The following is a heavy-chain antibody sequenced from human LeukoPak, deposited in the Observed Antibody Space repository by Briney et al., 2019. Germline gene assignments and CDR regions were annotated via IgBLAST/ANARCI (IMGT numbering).Heavy chain of an antibody. V-gene: IGHV4-59*01. Sequence: SETLSLTCTVSGGSISSYYWSWIRQPPGKGLEWIGYIYHSGSTNYNPSLKSRVTISVDTSKNQFSLKLSSVTAADTAVYYCARSGLLWFGESPFDYWGQGTLVTVSS. CDR3: ARSGLLWFGESPFDY. CDR1: GGSISSYY. CDR2: IYHSGST. J-gene: IGHJ4*02. D-gene: IGHD3-10*01.